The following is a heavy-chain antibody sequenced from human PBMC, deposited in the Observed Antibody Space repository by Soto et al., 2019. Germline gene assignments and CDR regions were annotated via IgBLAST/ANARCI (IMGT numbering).Heavy chain of an antibody. CDR2: INPNSGGK. V-gene: IGHV1-2*02. D-gene: IGHD2-2*01. J-gene: IGHJ5*02. Sequence: DSVKVSCKASGYTFTGYYMHWLRQAPGQGLKWLGWINPNSGGKNYAQKFQGRVSMTSDTSIRTAYMELSRLRTDDTAVYYCARDRVEVILNWFGPWGQGSLVTVSS. CDR3: ARDRVEVILNWFGP. CDR1: GYTFTGYY.